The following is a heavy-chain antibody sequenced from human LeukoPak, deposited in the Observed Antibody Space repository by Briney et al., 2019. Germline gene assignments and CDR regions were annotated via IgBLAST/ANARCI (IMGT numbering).Heavy chain of an antibody. CDR1: GLTFSNYA. D-gene: IGHD6-13*01. J-gene: IGHJ4*02. V-gene: IGHV3-30*18. CDR3: AKDPRSSAPDY. CDR2: ISYDGSNK. Sequence: GGSLRLSCAVSGLTFSNYAMSWVRQAPGKGLEWVAVISYDGSNKYYADSVKGRFTISRDNSKNTLYLQMNSLRAEDTAVYYCAKDPRSSAPDYWGQGTLVTVSS.